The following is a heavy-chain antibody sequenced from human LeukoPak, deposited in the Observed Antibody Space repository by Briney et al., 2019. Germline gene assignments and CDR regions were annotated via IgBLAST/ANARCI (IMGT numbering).Heavy chain of an antibody. CDR2: INSDGRDT. CDR1: GFTFSNYY. CDR3: ATFGYNWNLGY. D-gene: IGHD1-20*01. J-gene: IGHJ4*02. Sequence: GGSLRLSCAASGFTFSNYYVHWVRQPPGKGLVWVSRINSDGRDTTYVDSVKGRFTISRDNAKNTVFLQMNSLRAEDTAVYYCATFGYNWNLGYWGQGTLVTVSS. V-gene: IGHV3-74*03.